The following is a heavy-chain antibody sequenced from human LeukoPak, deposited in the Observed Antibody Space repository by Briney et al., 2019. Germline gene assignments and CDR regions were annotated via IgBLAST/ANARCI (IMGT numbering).Heavy chain of an antibody. Sequence: SQTLSLTCAISGDSVSANNAAWNWIRQSPSRGLEWLGRTYYRSKWYYEYAVSVKSRINISPDTSKNQFSLQLTSVTPEDTTVYYCSLARSEYHYGMDVWGQGTTVTVSS. CDR2: TYYRSKWYY. V-gene: IGHV6-1*01. CDR1: GDSVSANNAA. CDR3: SLARSEYHYGMDV. J-gene: IGHJ6*02.